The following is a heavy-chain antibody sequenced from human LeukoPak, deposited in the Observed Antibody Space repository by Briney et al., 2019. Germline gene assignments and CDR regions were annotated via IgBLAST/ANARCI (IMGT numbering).Heavy chain of an antibody. CDR1: GYSFTSYW. CDR2: IYPGDSDT. Sequence: GESLKISCKGSGYSFTSYWIGWVRQMPGKGLEWMGIIYPGDSDTRYSPSFQGQVTTSADKSISTAYLQWSSLKASDTAMYYCARRRYYGSGSYTIDAFDIWGQGTMVTVSS. CDR3: ARRRYYGSGSYTIDAFDI. D-gene: IGHD3-10*01. V-gene: IGHV5-51*01. J-gene: IGHJ3*02.